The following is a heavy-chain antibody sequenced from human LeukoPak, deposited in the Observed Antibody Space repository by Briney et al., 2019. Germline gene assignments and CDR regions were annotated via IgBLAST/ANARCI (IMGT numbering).Heavy chain of an antibody. V-gene: IGHV3-7*01. CDR1: GFTFSNAW. D-gene: IGHD6-19*01. Sequence: GGSLRLSCAASGFTFSNAWMSWVRQAPGKGLEWVGNIKQDGSERNYVDSVKGRFTISRDNAKNSLYLQMNSLRAEDTAVYYCARVVAVADHDAFDIWGQGTMVTVSS. CDR2: IKQDGSER. CDR3: ARVVAVADHDAFDI. J-gene: IGHJ3*02.